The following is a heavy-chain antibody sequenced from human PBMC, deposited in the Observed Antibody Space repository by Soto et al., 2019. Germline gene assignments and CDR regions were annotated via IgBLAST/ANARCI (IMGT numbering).Heavy chain of an antibody. CDR1: GFTFTSSA. V-gene: IGHV1-58*01. CDR3: AAVIGTTPFDY. D-gene: IGHD1-7*01. Sequence: SVKVSCKDSGFTFTSSAVQWVRQARGQRLEWIGWIVVGSGNTNYAQKFQERVTITRDMSTSTAYMELSSLRSEDTAVYYCAAVIGTTPFDYWGQGTLVTVSS. CDR2: IVVGSGNT. J-gene: IGHJ4*02.